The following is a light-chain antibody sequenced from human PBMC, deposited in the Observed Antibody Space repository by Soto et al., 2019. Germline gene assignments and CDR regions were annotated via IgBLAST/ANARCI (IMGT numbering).Light chain of an antibody. CDR1: QSVSSSF. V-gene: IGKV3-20*01. Sequence: EIVLTQSPGTLSLSPGEIATLSCRASQSVSSSFLAWYHQKPVQAPRRLIYGASSRATGIPDRFSGSGSGTDFTLTISRLEPEDFAVYYCQQYDRSPWTFGQGTKVVIK. J-gene: IGKJ1*01. CDR2: GAS. CDR3: QQYDRSPWT.